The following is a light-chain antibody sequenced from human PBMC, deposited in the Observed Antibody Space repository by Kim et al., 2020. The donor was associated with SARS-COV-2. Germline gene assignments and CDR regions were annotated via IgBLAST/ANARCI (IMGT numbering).Light chain of an antibody. Sequence: ETLMTQSPDTLSVSPGERATLSCWASQNINTNLAWYQQKPGQAPRLLIYGASTRATGIPARFSGSGSGTEFTLSIRSLQSEDFAVYYCQQYNTWPPYNFGQGTKLEI. V-gene: IGKV3-15*01. CDR3: QQYNTWPPYN. J-gene: IGKJ2*01. CDR2: GAS. CDR1: QNINTN.